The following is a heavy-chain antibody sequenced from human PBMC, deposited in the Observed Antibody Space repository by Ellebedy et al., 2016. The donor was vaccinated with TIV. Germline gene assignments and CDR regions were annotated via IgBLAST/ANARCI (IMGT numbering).Heavy chain of an antibody. CDR2: IKQDGSEK. D-gene: IGHD2-21*01. V-gene: IGHV3-7*01. CDR1: GFTFSNYW. J-gene: IGHJ4*02. CDR3: ARDQLLGRAYYFDY. Sequence: GGSLRLSCAASGFTFSNYWMSWVRQAPGKGLEWVANIKQDGSEKYYVDSVEGRFAISRDNAKNSMYLQMNSLRDEDTAVYYCARDQLLGRAYYFDYWGQGTLLTVSS.